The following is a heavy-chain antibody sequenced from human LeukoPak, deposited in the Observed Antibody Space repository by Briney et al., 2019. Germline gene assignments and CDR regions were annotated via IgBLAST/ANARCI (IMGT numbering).Heavy chain of an antibody. Sequence: GGSLRLSCAASGFTFSSYGMLWVRQAPGKGLEWVAYIQYDGSNEQYAHSVKGRFRISRDSSKNILYLRMNSLRAEDTAVYYCAKDRCSNGIGCYYYYMDVWGKGTTVTISS. CDR2: IQYDGSNE. CDR1: GFTFSSYG. CDR3: AKDRCSNGIGCYYYYMDV. V-gene: IGHV3-30*02. D-gene: IGHD2-8*01. J-gene: IGHJ6*03.